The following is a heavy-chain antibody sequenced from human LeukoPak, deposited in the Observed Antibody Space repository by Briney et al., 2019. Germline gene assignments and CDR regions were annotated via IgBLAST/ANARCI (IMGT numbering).Heavy chain of an antibody. D-gene: IGHD3-10*01. CDR2: IYTSGST. V-gene: IGHV4-61*02. J-gene: IGHJ6*03. Sequence: PSETLSLTCTVSGGSISSGSYYWSWIRQPAGKGLEWIGRIYTSGSTNYNPSLKSRVTISVDTSKNQFSLKLSSVTAADTAVYYCARLYRGYYYYMDGWGKGTTVTISS. CDR3: ARLYRGYYYYMDG. CDR1: GGSISSGSYY.